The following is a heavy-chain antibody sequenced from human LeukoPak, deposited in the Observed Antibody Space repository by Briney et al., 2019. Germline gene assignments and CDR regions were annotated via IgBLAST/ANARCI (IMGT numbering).Heavy chain of an antibody. CDR3: ARDRDYGAPDY. Sequence: PGGSLRLSCAAPGFTFSTYWMHWVRQAPGKGLVWVSRINGDGTSTSTSYADSVKGRFTISRDNAKNTLYLHMNTLRAEDTAVYYCARDRDYGAPDYWGQGTLVTVSS. CDR2: INGDGTSTST. D-gene: IGHD4-17*01. J-gene: IGHJ4*02. CDR1: GFTFSTYW. V-gene: IGHV3-74*01.